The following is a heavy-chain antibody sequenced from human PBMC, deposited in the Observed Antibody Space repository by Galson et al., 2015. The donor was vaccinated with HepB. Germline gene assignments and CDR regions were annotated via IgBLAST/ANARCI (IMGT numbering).Heavy chain of an antibody. CDR1: GFTFSSYA. J-gene: IGHJ4*02. D-gene: IGHD3-22*01. Sequence: SLRLSCAASGFTFSSYAMHWVRQAPGKGLEWVAVIWYDGSNKYYADSVKGRFTISRDNSKNTLYLQMNSLRAEDTAVYYCARENNGYYDSSGYLFDYWGQGTLVTVSS. CDR3: ARENNGYYDSSGYLFDY. CDR2: IWYDGSNK. V-gene: IGHV3-33*08.